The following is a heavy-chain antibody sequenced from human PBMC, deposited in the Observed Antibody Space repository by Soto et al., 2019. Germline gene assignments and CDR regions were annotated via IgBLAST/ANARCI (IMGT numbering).Heavy chain of an antibody. CDR2: IDNNGGT. Sequence: QVQLQESGPGLVKPSETLSLTCTVSGDSVSSYKWSWIRQTPGKGLEWIGDIDNNGGTSYNPSLRSRVPMSVDTPTKQFALRLNSVTAADTAVYYGVRQGFGSLHGLVDVWGQGTTVTVSS. CDR1: GDSVSSYK. J-gene: IGHJ6*02. D-gene: IGHD3-10*01. CDR3: VRQGFGSLHGLVDV. V-gene: IGHV4-59*08.